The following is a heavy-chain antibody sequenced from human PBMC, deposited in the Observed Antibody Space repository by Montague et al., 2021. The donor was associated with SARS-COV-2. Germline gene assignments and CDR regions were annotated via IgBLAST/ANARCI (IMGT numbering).Heavy chain of an antibody. D-gene: IGHD6-13*01. J-gene: IGHJ4*02. CDR2: IWYDGSNK. CDR1: GFTFSSYG. CDR3: AKSVGYSGSWYLGFFDY. Sequence: SLRLSCAASGFTFSSYGMHWVRQAPGKGLEWVAVIWYDGSNKYYADSVKGRFTISRDNSKNTLYLQMNSLRAEDTAVYYCAKSVGYSGSWYLGFFDYWGQGTLVTVSS. V-gene: IGHV3-33*06.